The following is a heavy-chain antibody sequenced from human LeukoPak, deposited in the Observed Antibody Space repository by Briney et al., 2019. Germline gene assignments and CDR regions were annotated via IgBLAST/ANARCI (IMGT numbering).Heavy chain of an antibody. V-gene: IGHV3-11*01. CDR1: GFSFSDSY. J-gene: IGHJ4*01. CDR2: ISPSSHDI. Sequence: PGGSLRLSCVVSGFSFSDSYMTWLRQTPGKGLESLAYISPSSHDIYYADSVKGRFTISRDNARTPLYLQMNSLGPDDTALYYCSTDPRLLTYWGHGTLVTVSS. CDR3: STDPRLLTY. D-gene: IGHD2-8*01.